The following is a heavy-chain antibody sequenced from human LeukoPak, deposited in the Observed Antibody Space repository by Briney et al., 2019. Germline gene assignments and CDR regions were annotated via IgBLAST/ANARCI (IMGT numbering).Heavy chain of an antibody. J-gene: IGHJ5*02. CDR3: ARRRGRFWFDP. V-gene: IGHV1-8*01. CDR2: MNPNSGNT. Sequence: ASVNVSCKASGYTFTSYDINWVRQATGQGLEWMGWMNPNSGNTGYAQKFQGRVTITRNTSISTAYMELSSLRSEDTAVYYCARRRGRFWFDPWGQGTLVTVSS. CDR1: GYTFTSYD.